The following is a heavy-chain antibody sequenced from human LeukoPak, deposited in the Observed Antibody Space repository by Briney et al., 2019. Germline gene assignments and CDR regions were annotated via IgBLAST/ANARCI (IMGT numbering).Heavy chain of an antibody. D-gene: IGHD6-25*01. J-gene: IGHJ6*02. CDR1: GFTFSSYG. Sequence: GGSLRLSCAASGFTFSSYGMHWVRQAPGKGLEWVAVIWYDGSNKYYADSVKGRFTISRDNSKNTLYLQMDSLRAEDTAVYYCARDQVPRLTYGMDVWGQGTTVTVSS. CDR3: ARDQVPRLTYGMDV. V-gene: IGHV3-33*01. CDR2: IWYDGSNK.